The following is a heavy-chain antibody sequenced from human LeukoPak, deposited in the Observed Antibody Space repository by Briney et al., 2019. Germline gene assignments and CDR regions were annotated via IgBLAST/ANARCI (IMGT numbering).Heavy chain of an antibody. D-gene: IGHD1-14*01. CDR2: ISWDGGST. CDR3: AKDNLRKLTSEYFFDY. CDR1: GFTFDDYT. J-gene: IGHJ4*02. V-gene: IGHV3-43*01. Sequence: GGSLRLSCAASGFTFDDYTMHWVRQAPGKGLEGVSLISWDGGSTFYADSVKGRFTISRDNSKNSLYLQMNSLRTDDTALYYCAKDNLRKLTSEYFFDYWGQGTLVTVSS.